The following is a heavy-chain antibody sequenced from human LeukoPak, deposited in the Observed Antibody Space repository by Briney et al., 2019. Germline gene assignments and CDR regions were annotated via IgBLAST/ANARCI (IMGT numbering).Heavy chain of an antibody. V-gene: IGHV3-48*01. CDR3: AGYGVYPY. Sequence: GGSLRLSCAASGFNVNTYDMHWVRQAPGEGPEWIAYFGISGTIYYADSVRGRFTISRDNAKTSLFLQMNSLRVDDTAIYYCAGYGVYPYWGQGTPVTVSS. J-gene: IGHJ4*02. CDR1: GFNVNTYD. CDR2: FGISGTI. D-gene: IGHD5/OR15-5a*01.